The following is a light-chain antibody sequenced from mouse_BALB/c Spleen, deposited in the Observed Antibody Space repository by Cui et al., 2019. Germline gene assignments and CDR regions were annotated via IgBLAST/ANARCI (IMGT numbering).Light chain of an antibody. V-gene: IGKV4-57-1*01. CDR3: QQYSGYTWT. CDR2: STS. CDR1: SNIRSSY. Sequence: ENVLTQSPAIMSASPGEKVTMTCRASSNIRSSYLHWYQQKSGASPKLWIYSTSNLASGVPARFSGSGSGTSYSLTISSVEGEDAATYYCQQYSGYTWTFGGGTKLEIK. J-gene: IGKJ1*01.